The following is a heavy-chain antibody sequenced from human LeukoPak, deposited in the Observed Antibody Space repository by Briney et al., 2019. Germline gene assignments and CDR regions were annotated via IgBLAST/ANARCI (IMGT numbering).Heavy chain of an antibody. D-gene: IGHD3-10*01. CDR1: GYTFTGYY. V-gene: IGHV1-2*02. Sequence: ASVKVSCKASGYTFTGYYMHWVRQGPGQGLEWMGWINPNSGGTNYAQKFQGRVTMTRDTSISTAYMELSRLRSDDTAVYYCARDMVRGVIITDYWGQGTLVTVSS. J-gene: IGHJ4*02. CDR2: INPNSGGT. CDR3: ARDMVRGVIITDY.